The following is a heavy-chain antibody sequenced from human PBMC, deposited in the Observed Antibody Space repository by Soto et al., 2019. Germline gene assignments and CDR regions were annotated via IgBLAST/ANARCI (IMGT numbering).Heavy chain of an antibody. J-gene: IGHJ6*02. CDR3: AKAQMVYATSGYYYYGMDV. CDR1: GFTFSSYG. V-gene: IGHV3-30*18. Sequence: LRLSCAASGFTFSSYGMHWVRQAPGKGLEWVAVISYDGSNKYYADSVKGRFTVSRDNSKNTLYLQMNSLRAEDTAVYYCAKAQMVYATSGYYYYGMDVWGQGTTVTVSS. D-gene: IGHD2-8*01. CDR2: ISYDGSNK.